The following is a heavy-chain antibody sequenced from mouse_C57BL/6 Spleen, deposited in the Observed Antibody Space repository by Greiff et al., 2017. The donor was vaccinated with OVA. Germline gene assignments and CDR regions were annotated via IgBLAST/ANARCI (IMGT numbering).Heavy chain of an antibody. CDR2: ISYDGSN. Sequence: EVQRVESGPGLVKPSQSLSLTCSVTGYSITSGYYWNWIRQFPGNKLEWMGYISYDGSNNYNPSLKNRISITRDTSKNQFFLKLNSVTTEDTATYYCAGGGYVDYWGQGTTLTVSS. CDR1: GYSITSGYY. CDR3: AGGGYVDY. V-gene: IGHV3-6*01. J-gene: IGHJ2*01.